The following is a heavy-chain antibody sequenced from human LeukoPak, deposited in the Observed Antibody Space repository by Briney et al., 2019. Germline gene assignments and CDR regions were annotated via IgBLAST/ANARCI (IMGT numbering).Heavy chain of an antibody. Sequence: KPSETLSLTCAVYGGSFSGYYWSWIRQPPGKGLEWIGEINHSGSTNYNPSLKSRVTISVDTSKNQFSLKLSSVTAADTAVYYCARRGIGLKFYDYWGQGTLVTVSS. D-gene: IGHD3-16*01. CDR2: INHSGST. CDR3: ARRGIGLKFYDY. CDR1: GGSFSGYY. V-gene: IGHV4-34*01. J-gene: IGHJ4*02.